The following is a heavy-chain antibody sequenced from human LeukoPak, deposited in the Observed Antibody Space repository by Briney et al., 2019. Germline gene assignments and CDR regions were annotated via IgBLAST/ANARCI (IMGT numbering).Heavy chain of an antibody. Sequence: PGGSLRLSCAASEFTFSSYAMHWVRQAPGKGLEWVAVISYDGGNKYYADSVKGRFTISRDNSKNPLYLQMNSLRPEDTAVYYCARDHRPVTMVRGVMDYWGQGTPVTVSS. J-gene: IGHJ4*02. CDR2: ISYDGGNK. CDR3: ARDHRPVTMVRGVMDY. V-gene: IGHV3-30*04. D-gene: IGHD3-10*01. CDR1: EFTFSSYA.